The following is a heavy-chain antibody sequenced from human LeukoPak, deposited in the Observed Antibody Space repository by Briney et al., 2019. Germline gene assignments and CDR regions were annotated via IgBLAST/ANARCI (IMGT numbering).Heavy chain of an antibody. CDR1: GGSISSSSYY. V-gene: IGHV4-39*01. J-gene: IGHJ4*02. D-gene: IGHD5-18*01. CDR2: IYYSGGT. CDR3: ARSLRGYSYGWYYFDY. Sequence: SETLSLTCTVSGGSISSSSYYWGWIRRPPGKGLEWIGSIYYSGGTYYNPSLKSRVTISVDTSKNQFSLKLSSVTAADTAVYYCARSLRGYSYGWYYFDYWGQGTLVTVSS.